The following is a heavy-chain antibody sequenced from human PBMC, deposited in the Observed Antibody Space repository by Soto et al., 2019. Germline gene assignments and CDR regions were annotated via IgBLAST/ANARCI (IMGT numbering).Heavy chain of an antibody. CDR3: ARQGLVPAARIDY. J-gene: IGHJ4*02. Sequence: XXSLTXPVSGGXIXSGGYYRSWIRQHPGKGLEWIGYIYYIGSTYYNPSLKSRVTISVDTSKNQFSLKLSSVTAADTAVYYCARQGLVPAARIDYWGQGTLVT. D-gene: IGHD2-2*01. V-gene: IGHV4-31*03. CDR1: GGXIXSGGYY. CDR2: IYYIGST.